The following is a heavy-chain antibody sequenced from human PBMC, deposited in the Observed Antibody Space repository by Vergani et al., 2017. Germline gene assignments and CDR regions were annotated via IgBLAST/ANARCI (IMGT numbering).Heavy chain of an antibody. CDR3: ARVRDGDYDY. Sequence: QVQLQESGPGLVKPSETLSLTCAVSGYSISSGYYWGWIRQPPGKGLEWIGSIYHSGRTYYNPSLKSRVTISVDTSKNQFSLKLSSVTAADTAVYYCARVRDGDYDYWGQGTLVTVSS. CDR1: GYSISSGYY. J-gene: IGHJ4*02. V-gene: IGHV4-38-2*01. D-gene: IGHD4-17*01. CDR2: IYHSGRT.